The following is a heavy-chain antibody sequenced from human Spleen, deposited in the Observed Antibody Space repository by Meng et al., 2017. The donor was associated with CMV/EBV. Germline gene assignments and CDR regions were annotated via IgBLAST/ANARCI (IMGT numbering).Heavy chain of an antibody. V-gene: IGHV1-2*02. D-gene: IGHD2-2*01. Sequence: ASVQVSCKASGYTFTGYYVHWVRQAPGQGLEWMGWINPNSGGTNLAQKFQGRVTMTRDTSISTAYMELSRLRSDDTAVYYCARVRGISPASPIVVVPAADNHYGMDVWGQGTTVTVSS. CDR3: ARVRGISPASPIVVVPAADNHYGMDV. CDR1: GYTFTGYY. J-gene: IGHJ6*02. CDR2: INPNSGGT.